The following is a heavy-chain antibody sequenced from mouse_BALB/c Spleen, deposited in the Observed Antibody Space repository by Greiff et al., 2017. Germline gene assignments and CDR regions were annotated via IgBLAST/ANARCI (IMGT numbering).Heavy chain of an antibody. Sequence: QVQLKQSGAELAKPGASVKMSCKASGYTFTSYWMHWVKQRPGQGLEWIGYINPSTGYTEYNQKFKDKATLTADKSSSTAYMQLSSLTSEDSAVYYCARKRITTGYYYAMDYWGQGTSVTVSS. CDR3: ARKRITTGYYYAMDY. CDR1: GYTFTSYW. D-gene: IGHD2-4*01. V-gene: IGHV1-7*01. J-gene: IGHJ4*01. CDR2: INPSTGYT.